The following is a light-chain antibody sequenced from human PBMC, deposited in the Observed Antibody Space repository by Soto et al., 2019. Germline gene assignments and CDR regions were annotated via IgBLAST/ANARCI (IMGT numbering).Light chain of an antibody. CDR3: SSFAGNNNVV. Sequence: QSALTQPPSASGSPGQSVTISCTGTSSDVGGYNYVSWYQQHPGKAPKLMISEVSKRPSGVHDRFSGSKSGNTASLTVSGLQAEDEADYCCSSFAGNNNVVFGGGTKLTVL. V-gene: IGLV2-8*01. J-gene: IGLJ2*01. CDR2: EVS. CDR1: SSDVGGYNY.